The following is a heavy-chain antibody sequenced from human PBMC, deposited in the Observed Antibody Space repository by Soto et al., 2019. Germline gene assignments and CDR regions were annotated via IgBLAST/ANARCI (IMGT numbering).Heavy chain of an antibody. V-gene: IGHV4-30-2*06. D-gene: IGHD5-12*01. CDR2: IGHLENT. Sequence: QLRLQESGSGVVRTSETLSLTCTVSGGSITHGGFSWSWIRQSPGKGLEWIGYIGHLENTYFHPTLKSRLTMSIDGSKNQFSLNLSSVTAADRAVYYCARGGGNDPFDSWGQGVLVSVSS. CDR1: GGSITHGGFS. J-gene: IGHJ4*02. CDR3: ARGGGNDPFDS.